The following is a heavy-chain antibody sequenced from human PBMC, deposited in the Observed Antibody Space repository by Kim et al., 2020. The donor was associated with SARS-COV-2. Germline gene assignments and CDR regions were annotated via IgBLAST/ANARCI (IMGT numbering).Heavy chain of an antibody. J-gene: IGHJ4*02. Sequence: SETLSLTCTVSGGSISSSSYYWGWIRQPPGKGLEWIGSIYYSGSTYYNPSLKSRVTISVDTSKNQFSLKLSSVTAADTAVYYCARMYYYGSGVRIKYYFDYWGQGTLVTVSS. CDR1: GGSISSSSYY. V-gene: IGHV4-39*01. D-gene: IGHD3-10*01. CDR3: ARMYYYGSGVRIKYYFDY. CDR2: IYYSGST.